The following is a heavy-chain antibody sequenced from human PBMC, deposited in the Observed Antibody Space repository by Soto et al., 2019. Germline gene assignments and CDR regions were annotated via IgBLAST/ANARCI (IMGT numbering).Heavy chain of an antibody. D-gene: IGHD4-17*01. CDR1: GYTFTGYY. CDR3: ARDFYGDYLNSDYYGMDV. V-gene: IGHV1-2*04. J-gene: IGHJ6*02. CDR2: INPNSGGT. Sequence: ASVKVSCKASGYTFTGYYMHWVRQAPGQGLEWMGWINPNSGGTNYAQKFQGWVTMTRDTSISTAYMELSRLRSDDTAVYYCARDFYGDYLNSDYYGMDVWGQGTTVTVS.